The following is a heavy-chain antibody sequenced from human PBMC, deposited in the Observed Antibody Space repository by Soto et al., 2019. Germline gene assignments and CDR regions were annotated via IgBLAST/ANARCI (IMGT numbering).Heavy chain of an antibody. V-gene: IGHV3-30*18. CDR1: GFSFSSYG. CDR3: AKDLRIAVAGTDYFDS. J-gene: IGHJ4*02. CDR2: ISYDVTNK. Sequence: PGGSLRLSCAASGFSFSSYGMHWVRQAPGKGLEWVAVISYDVTNKYYADSVKGRFTISRDNSKNTLYLQMNSLRAEDTAAYYCAKDLRIAVAGTDYFDSWGQGTLVTVSS. D-gene: IGHD6-19*01.